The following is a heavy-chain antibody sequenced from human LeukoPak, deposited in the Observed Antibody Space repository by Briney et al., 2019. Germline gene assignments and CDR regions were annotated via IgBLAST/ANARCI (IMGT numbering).Heavy chain of an antibody. V-gene: IGHV1-69*05. CDR1: GGTFSSYA. D-gene: IGHD6-25*01. Sequence: ASVKVSCKASGGTFSSYAISWVRQAPGQGLEWMGGIIPIFGTANYAQKFQGRVTITTDESTSTAYMELSSLRSEDTAVYYCARDVVAATNWFDPWGQGTLVTVSS. CDR3: ARDVVAATNWFDP. J-gene: IGHJ5*02. CDR2: IIPIFGTA.